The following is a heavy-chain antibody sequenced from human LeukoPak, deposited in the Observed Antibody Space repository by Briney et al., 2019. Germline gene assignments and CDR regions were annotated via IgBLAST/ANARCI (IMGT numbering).Heavy chain of an antibody. CDR3: ARVPDSLGGAFDI. CDR1: GGSFSGYY. D-gene: IGHD3-16*01. CDR2: INHSGST. Sequence: SETLSLTCAVYGGSFSGYYWSWIRQPPGKGLEWIGEINHSGSTNYNPSLKSRVTISVDTSKNQFSLKLSSVTAADTAVYYCARVPDSLGGAFDIWGQGTMLTVSS. J-gene: IGHJ3*02. V-gene: IGHV4-34*01.